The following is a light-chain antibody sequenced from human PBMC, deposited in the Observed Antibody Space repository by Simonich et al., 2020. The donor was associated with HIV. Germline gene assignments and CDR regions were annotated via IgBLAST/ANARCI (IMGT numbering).Light chain of an antibody. CDR1: QSLLHSNGYNY. V-gene: IGKV2-28*01. CDR3: MQALQTRWT. Sequence: DIVMTQSPLSLPVTPGAPASISCRACQSLLHSNGYNYLDWYLQKPGQATQVLIYLGYNRASGVPDRFSGSGAGTDFTLKISRVEAEDVGVYYCMQALQTRWTFGQGTKVEIK. J-gene: IGKJ1*01. CDR2: LGY.